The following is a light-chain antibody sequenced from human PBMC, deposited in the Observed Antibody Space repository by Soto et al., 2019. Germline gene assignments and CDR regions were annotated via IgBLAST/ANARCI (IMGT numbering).Light chain of an antibody. CDR2: GAS. CDR1: QSISSN. Sequence: EIVMTQSPVTLSLSPGERATLSCRASQSISSNLAWYQQKRGQAPRLLIYGASTRATGIPARFSGSGSGTEVTLTIGSLQSEDFAVYYCQQYNNWPPLTFGGGTKVEIK. J-gene: IGKJ4*01. CDR3: QQYNNWPPLT. V-gene: IGKV3-15*01.